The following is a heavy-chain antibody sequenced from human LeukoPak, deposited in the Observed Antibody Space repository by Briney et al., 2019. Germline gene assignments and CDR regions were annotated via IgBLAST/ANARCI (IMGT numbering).Heavy chain of an antibody. Sequence: PSQTLSLTCTVSGGSISSGDYYWSWIPQHPGQGLEWIGYIYYSGSTYYNPSLKSRVTISVDTSKNQFSLKLSSVTAADTAVYYCARDIAPTMVTHWGQSTLVTVSS. CDR2: IYYSGST. D-gene: IGHD3-10*01. CDR3: ARDIAPTMVTH. CDR1: GGSISSGDYY. V-gene: IGHV4-31*03. J-gene: IGHJ1*01.